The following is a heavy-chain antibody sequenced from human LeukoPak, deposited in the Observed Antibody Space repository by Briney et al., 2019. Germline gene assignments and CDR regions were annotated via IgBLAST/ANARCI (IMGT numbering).Heavy chain of an antibody. CDR2: IYSGGST. J-gene: IGHJ5*02. CDR1: GFTFSSYG. CDR3: ARESGYHGSGFDP. Sequence: PGGSLRLSCAASGFTFSSYGMHWVRQAPGEGLEWVSVIYSGGSTYYADSVKGRFTISRDNAKNTLYLQMNSLRDEDTAVYYCARESGYHGSGFDPWGQGTLVTVSS. V-gene: IGHV3-NL1*01. D-gene: IGHD3-10*01.